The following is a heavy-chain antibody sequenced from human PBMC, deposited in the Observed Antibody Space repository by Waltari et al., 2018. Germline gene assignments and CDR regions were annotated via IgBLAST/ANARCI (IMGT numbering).Heavy chain of an antibody. CDR2: IWYDGSNK. Sequence: QVQLVESGGGVVQPGRSLRLSCAASGFTFSSYGMHWVRQAPGKGLEWVAVIWYDGSNKYYADSVKGRFIISRDNAKNSLYLQMNSLRVEDTAVYYCARVRGGYYMDVWGQGTTVTVSS. CDR1: GFTFSSYG. V-gene: IGHV3-33*01. J-gene: IGHJ6*03. D-gene: IGHD3-16*01. CDR3: ARVRGGYYMDV.